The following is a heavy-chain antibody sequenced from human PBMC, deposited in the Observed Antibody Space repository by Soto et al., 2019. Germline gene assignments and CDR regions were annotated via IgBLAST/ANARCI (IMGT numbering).Heavy chain of an antibody. V-gene: IGHV3-30*03. CDR2: ISYDGSNK. CDR1: GFTFSNYG. CDR3: VAARAYYYYAMDV. D-gene: IGHD6-6*01. J-gene: IGHJ6*02. Sequence: GGSLRLSCAASGFTFSNYGMHWVRQAPGKGLEWVALISYDGSNKYYADSVKGRFTISRDNSRNTLYLQMNSLRPEDTAVYYGVAARAYYYYAMDVWRQGTTVTVSS.